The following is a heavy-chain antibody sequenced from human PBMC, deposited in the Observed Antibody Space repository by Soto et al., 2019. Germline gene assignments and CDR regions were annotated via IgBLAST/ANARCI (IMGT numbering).Heavy chain of an antibody. J-gene: IGHJ4*02. CDR1: GFTFSSYG. Sequence: GGSLRLSCAASGFTFSSYGMHWVRQAPVKGLEWVAVIWYDGSNKYYADSVKGRFTISRDSSKNTLYLQMNSLRAEDTAVYYCARDRAVAGTYFDYWGQGTLVTVSS. D-gene: IGHD6-19*01. CDR2: IWYDGSNK. CDR3: ARDRAVAGTYFDY. V-gene: IGHV3-33*01.